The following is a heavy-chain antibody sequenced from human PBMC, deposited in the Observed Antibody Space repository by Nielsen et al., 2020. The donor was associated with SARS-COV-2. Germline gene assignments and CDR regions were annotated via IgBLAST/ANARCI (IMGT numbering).Heavy chain of an antibody. CDR1: GFTFSNYA. Sequence: GESLKISCAASGFTFSNYAMHWVRQAPGKGLEWVAVISYDGSNKYYADSVKGRFTISRDNSKNTLYLQMNSLRAEDTAVYYCARDLGVGATRDYYYYGMDVWGQGTTVTVSS. CDR3: ARDLGVGATRDYYYYGMDV. CDR2: ISYDGSNK. V-gene: IGHV3-30-3*01. D-gene: IGHD1-26*01. J-gene: IGHJ6*02.